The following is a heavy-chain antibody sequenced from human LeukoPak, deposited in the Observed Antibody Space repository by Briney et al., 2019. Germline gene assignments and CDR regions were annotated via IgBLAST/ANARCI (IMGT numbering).Heavy chain of an antibody. V-gene: IGHV3-23*01. D-gene: IGHD3-22*01. CDR1: GFTLRSYA. CDR2: MSVNGGST. CDR3: ARDRATYYYDSSGYYYRDAFDI. J-gene: IGHJ3*02. Sequence: GGSLRLSCAASGFTLRSYAMSWVRQAPGKGLEWVSSMSVNGGSTYYADSVQGRFTISRDNAKNSLYLQMNSLRAEDTAVYYCARDRATYYYDSSGYYYRDAFDIWGQGTMVTVSS.